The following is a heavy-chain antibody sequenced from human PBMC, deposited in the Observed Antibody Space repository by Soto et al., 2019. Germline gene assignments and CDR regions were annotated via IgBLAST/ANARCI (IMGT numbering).Heavy chain of an antibody. D-gene: IGHD2-15*01. Sequence: GSLRLSCTGSGFTFGDYTMHWVRQAPGKGLEWVSLITWDGINIEYADSVRGRFTISRDNSKNSLYLQMNGLRHEDTAFYYCAKDGIAWHWGQGTLVTVSS. CDR3: AKDGIAWH. J-gene: IGHJ4*02. CDR2: ITWDGINI. V-gene: IGHV3-43*01. CDR1: GFTFGDYT.